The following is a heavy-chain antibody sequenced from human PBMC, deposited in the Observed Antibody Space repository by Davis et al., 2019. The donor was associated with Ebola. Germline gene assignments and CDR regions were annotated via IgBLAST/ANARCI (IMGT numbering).Heavy chain of an antibody. D-gene: IGHD6-19*01. Sequence: PGGSLRLSCAASGFTVSRNYMSWVRQAPGKGLEWVSVIYSGGSTYHADSVKGRFTISRDNSKNTLFLQMNSLRAEDTAVYYCARGGSSGWKNFDYWGQGTLVTVSS. V-gene: IGHV3-53*01. CDR1: GFTVSRNY. J-gene: IGHJ4*02. CDR3: ARGGSSGWKNFDY. CDR2: IYSGGST.